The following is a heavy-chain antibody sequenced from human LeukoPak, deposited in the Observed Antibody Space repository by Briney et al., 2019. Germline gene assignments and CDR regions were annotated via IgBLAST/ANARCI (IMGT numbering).Heavy chain of an antibody. V-gene: IGHV4-59*08. J-gene: IGHJ5*02. CDR2: IYYSGST. D-gene: IGHD2-15*01. CDR1: GGSISSYY. CDR3: ARYCRSGSCYSGRTFDP. Sequence: SETLSLTCTVSGGSISSYYWSWIRQPPGKGLEWIGYIYYSGSTNYNPSLKSRVTISVDTSKSQFSLKLNSVTAADTAVYYCARYCRSGSCYSGRTFDPWGQGTRVTVSS.